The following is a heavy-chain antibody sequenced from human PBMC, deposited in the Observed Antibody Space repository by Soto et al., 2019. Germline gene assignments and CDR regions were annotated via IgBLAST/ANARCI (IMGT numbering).Heavy chain of an antibody. J-gene: IGHJ4*02. Sequence: EVQLVESGGGLVQPGGSLRLSCAASGFTVSSNYMSWVRQAPGKGLEWVSVIYSGGRKYYAAYVKGRFTISRDNSKNTLYLQMNRLRAEDTAVYYCARAKTVTAFDYWGQGTLVTVS. CDR3: ARAKTVTAFDY. D-gene: IGHD4-17*01. V-gene: IGHV3-66*01. CDR1: GFTVSSNY. CDR2: IYSGGRK.